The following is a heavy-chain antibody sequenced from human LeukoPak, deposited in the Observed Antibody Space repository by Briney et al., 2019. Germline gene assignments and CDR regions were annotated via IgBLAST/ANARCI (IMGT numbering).Heavy chain of an antibody. J-gene: IGHJ6*03. CDR2: ISSGGSTI. Sequence: GGSLRLSCATSGFTFSDYYMTWMRQAPGKGLEWVSYISSGGSTIYYADSVKGRFTISRDNAKNSLYLRMNSLRAEDTAVYYCARSSGYYYMDVWGKGTTVTISS. V-gene: IGHV3-11*01. CDR1: GFTFSDYY. CDR3: ARSSGYYYMDV.